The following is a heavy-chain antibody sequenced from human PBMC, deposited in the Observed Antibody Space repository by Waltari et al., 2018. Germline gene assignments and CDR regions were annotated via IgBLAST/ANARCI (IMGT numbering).Heavy chain of an antibody. CDR2: ISSSSSTI. J-gene: IGHJ6*03. V-gene: IGHV3-48*04. Sequence: EVQLVESGGGLVQPGGSLRLSCAASGFTFSSYSMNWVRQAPGKGLEWVSYISSSSSTIYYADSVKGRFTISRDNAKNSLYLQMNSLRAEDTAVYYCARDWGSSWHMDVWGKGTTVTVSS. D-gene: IGHD6-13*01. CDR3: ARDWGSSWHMDV. CDR1: GFTFSSYS.